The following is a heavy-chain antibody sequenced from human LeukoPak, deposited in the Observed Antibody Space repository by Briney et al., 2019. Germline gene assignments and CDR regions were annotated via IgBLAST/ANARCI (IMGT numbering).Heavy chain of an antibody. Sequence: SQTLSLTCTVSGGSISSGSYYWSWIRQPAGKGLEWIGRIYTSGSTNYNPSLKSRVTISVDTSKNQFSLKLSSVTAADTAVYYCARDHQALSIVPGRFDPWGQGTLVTVSS. CDR3: ARDHQALSIVPGRFDP. CDR1: GGSISSGSYY. CDR2: IYTSGST. D-gene: IGHD1-26*01. J-gene: IGHJ5*02. V-gene: IGHV4-61*02.